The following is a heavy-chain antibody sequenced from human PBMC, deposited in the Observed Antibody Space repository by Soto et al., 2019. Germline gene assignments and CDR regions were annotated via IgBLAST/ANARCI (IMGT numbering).Heavy chain of an antibody. CDR1: GYTFTSYG. Sequence: QVQLVQSGAEVKKPGASVKVSCKASGYTFTSYGISWVRQAPGQGLEWMGWISAYNGNTNYAQKLQGRVTMTTDTATSTAYMELRSLRSDDTAVYYCARGGGWAYYDILTGSQALFDYWGQGTLVTVSS. D-gene: IGHD3-9*01. CDR3: ARGGGWAYYDILTGSQALFDY. J-gene: IGHJ4*02. CDR2: ISAYNGNT. V-gene: IGHV1-18*01.